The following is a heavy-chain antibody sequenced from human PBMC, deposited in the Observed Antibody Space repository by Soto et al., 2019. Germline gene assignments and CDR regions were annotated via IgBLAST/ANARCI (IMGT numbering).Heavy chain of an antibody. Sequence: EVQLVESGGGLVQPGGSQRLSCVASGFTFSSHWMHWVRQAPGKGLVWVSRINSDGSSTSYANSVKGRFTISRDNAKNTLYLQMNSLRAEDTAVYYCARTETINTLDHWGQRALVTVSS. V-gene: IGHV3-74*01. CDR2: INSDGSST. D-gene: IGHD4-17*01. J-gene: IGHJ4*02. CDR1: GFTFSSHW. CDR3: ARTETINTLDH.